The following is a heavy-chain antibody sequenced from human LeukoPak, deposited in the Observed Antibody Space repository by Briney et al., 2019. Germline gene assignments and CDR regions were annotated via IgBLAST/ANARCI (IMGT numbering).Heavy chain of an antibody. CDR2: ISAYNGNT. CDR3: ARDRGSYFHYYYYMDV. Sequence: ASVKVSCKASGYTFTSYAMNWVRQAPGQGLEWMGWISAYNGNTNYAQKLQGRVTMTTDTSTSTAYMELRSLRSDDTAVYYCARDRGSYFHYYYYMDVWGKGTTVTVSS. J-gene: IGHJ6*03. D-gene: IGHD1-26*01. CDR1: GYTFTSYA. V-gene: IGHV1-18*01.